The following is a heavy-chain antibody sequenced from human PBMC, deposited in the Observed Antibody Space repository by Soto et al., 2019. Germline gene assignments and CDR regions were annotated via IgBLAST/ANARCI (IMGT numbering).Heavy chain of an antibody. CDR3: ARTIRGGYSYVTLVGYYYYYMDV. D-gene: IGHD5-18*01. Sequence: QVQLVQSGAEVKKPGASVKVSCKASGYTFTSYDINWVRQATGQGLEWMGWMNPNSGNTGYAQKFQGRVTMTRNTSISTAYMELSSLRSEDTAVYYCARTIRGGYSYVTLVGYYYYYMDVWGKGTTVTVSS. J-gene: IGHJ6*03. V-gene: IGHV1-8*01. CDR1: GYTFTSYD. CDR2: MNPNSGNT.